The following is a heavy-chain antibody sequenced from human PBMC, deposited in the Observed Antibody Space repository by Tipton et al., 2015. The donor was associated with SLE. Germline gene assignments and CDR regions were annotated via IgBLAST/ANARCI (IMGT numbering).Heavy chain of an antibody. J-gene: IGHJ4*02. V-gene: IGHV4-59*01. Sequence: GLVKPSETLSLTCTVSGGSISSYYWSWIRQPPGKGLEWIGYIYYSGSTNYNPSLKSRVTISVDTSKNQFSLKLSSVTAADTAVYYCARGRAARPGYYFDYWGQGTLVTVSS. CDR3: ARGRAARPGYYFDY. D-gene: IGHD6-6*01. CDR1: GGSISSYY. CDR2: IYYSGST.